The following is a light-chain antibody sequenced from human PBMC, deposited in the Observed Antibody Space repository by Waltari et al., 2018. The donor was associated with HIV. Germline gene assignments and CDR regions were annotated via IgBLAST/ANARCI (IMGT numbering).Light chain of an antibody. CDR3: AAWDDSLSGWV. Sequence: QSVLTHPPSASGTPGQRVTISCSGSSSNIGSNYVYWYQQLPGTTPKLLIYRNNQRASGVTGRCSGSKSGTAASLAISGLRSEDEADYYCAAWDDSLSGWVFGGGTKLTVL. J-gene: IGLJ3*02. CDR2: RNN. V-gene: IGLV1-47*01. CDR1: SSNIGSNY.